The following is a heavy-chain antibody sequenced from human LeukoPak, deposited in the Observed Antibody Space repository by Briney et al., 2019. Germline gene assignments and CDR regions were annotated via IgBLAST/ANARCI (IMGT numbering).Heavy chain of an antibody. CDR3: ARGPSGYYYLHYFDY. V-gene: IGHV3-48*04. J-gene: IGHJ4*02. Sequence: GGSLRLSCAASGFTFSSYSMNWVRQAPGKGLEWVSYISSSSSTIYYADSVKGRFTISRDNAKNSLYLQMNSLRAEDTAVYYCARGPSGYYYLHYFDYWGQGTLVTVSS. CDR1: GFTFSSYS. CDR2: ISSSSSTI. D-gene: IGHD3-22*01.